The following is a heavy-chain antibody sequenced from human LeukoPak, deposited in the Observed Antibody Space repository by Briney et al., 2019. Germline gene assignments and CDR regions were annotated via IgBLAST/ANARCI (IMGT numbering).Heavy chain of an antibody. CDR3: ARERETASGLDAFDI. D-gene: IGHD6-13*01. CDR1: GGSISSRNYY. V-gene: IGHV4-39*07. J-gene: IGHJ3*02. Sequence: SETLSLTCTVSGGSISSRNYYWGWIRQPPGKGLEWIGSIYYSENTYYNPSLKSRVTISIDTSKNQFSLKLTSVTAADTAVYYCARERETASGLDAFDIWGQGTMVTVSS. CDR2: IYYSENT.